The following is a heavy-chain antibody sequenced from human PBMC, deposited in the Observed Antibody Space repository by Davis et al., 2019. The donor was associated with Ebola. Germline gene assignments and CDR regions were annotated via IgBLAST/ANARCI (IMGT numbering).Heavy chain of an antibody. J-gene: IGHJ4*02. Sequence: PGGSLRLSCAASGFTFSDHYMSWVRRAPGKGLEWVSTLGFSADTYYADSVKGRFTISRDNSKNTLHLQMNSLRVEDTAIYYCARGPSTGNSFSYWGQGTLVTVSS. D-gene: IGHD6-13*01. CDR3: ARGPSTGNSFSY. V-gene: IGHV3-53*01. CDR1: GFTFSDHY. CDR2: LGFSADT.